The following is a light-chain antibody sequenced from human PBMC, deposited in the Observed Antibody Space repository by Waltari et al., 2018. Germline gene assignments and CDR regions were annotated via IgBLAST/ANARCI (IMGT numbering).Light chain of an antibody. CDR2: DAT. CDR1: ENIVNY. Sequence: EIVLTQSPATLSLSPGERATLSCRASENIVNYLGWYQQKPGQAPRLFIYDATNSAAGIPVRFSGSGSGTDFTLTISSLEPEDFAVYFCQQRSLWPRTFGQGTRVEIK. J-gene: IGKJ1*01. CDR3: QQRSLWPRT. V-gene: IGKV3-11*01.